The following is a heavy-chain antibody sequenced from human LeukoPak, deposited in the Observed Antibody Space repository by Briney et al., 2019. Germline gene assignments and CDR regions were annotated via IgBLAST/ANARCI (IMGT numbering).Heavy chain of an antibody. V-gene: IGHV1-24*01. CDR2: FDPEDGET. CDR1: GYTFTSYY. D-gene: IGHD5-18*01. Sequence: ASVKVSCKASGYTFTSYYMHWVRQAPGEGLEWMGGFDPEDGETIYAQKFQGRVTMTEDTSTDTAYMELSSLRSEDTAVYYCATNRYSYGRFDYWGQGTLVTVSS. J-gene: IGHJ4*02. CDR3: ATNRYSYGRFDY.